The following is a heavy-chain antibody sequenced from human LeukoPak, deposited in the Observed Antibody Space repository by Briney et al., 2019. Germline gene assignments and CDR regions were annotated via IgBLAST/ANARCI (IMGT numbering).Heavy chain of an antibody. CDR3: TTDGGRKSRPYHFDY. V-gene: IGHV3-15*01. D-gene: IGHD3-16*01. CDR2: IKSKIDGGTT. CDR1: GFTFSSYA. J-gene: IGHJ4*02. Sequence: PGGSLRLSCAASGFTFSSYAMSWVRQAPGKGLEWVGRIKSKIDGGTTDYAAPVKGRFTISRDDSKNTLYLQMNSLKTEDTAAYYCTTDGGRKSRPYHFDYWGQGTLVTVSS.